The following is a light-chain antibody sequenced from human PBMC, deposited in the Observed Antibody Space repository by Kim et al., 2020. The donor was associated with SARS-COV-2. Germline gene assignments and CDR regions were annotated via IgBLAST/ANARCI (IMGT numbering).Light chain of an antibody. V-gene: IGKV3-11*01. Sequence: PGERASLACRASQNIDTYLAWYQQRPGQAPRLLVYDASNRATGVPDRFSGSGSGTDFTLTISSLEPEDFSLYYCQQRNSWPPAVAFGGGTKVDIK. J-gene: IGKJ4*01. CDR3: QQRNSWPPAVA. CDR2: DAS. CDR1: QNIDTY.